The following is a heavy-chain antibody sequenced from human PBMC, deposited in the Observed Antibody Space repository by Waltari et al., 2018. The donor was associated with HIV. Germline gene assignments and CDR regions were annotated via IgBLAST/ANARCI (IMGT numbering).Heavy chain of an antibody. J-gene: IGHJ6*02. CDR2: ISYDGSNK. Sequence: QVQLVESGGGVVQPGRSLRLSCAASGFTFSSYAMHWVRQAPGKGLEWVAVISYDGSNKYYADSVKGRFTISRDNSKNTLYLQMNSLRAEDTAVYYCARDLRIGGATTPYHGMDVWGQGTTVTVSS. CDR1: GFTFSSYA. V-gene: IGHV3-30-3*01. D-gene: IGHD1-26*01. CDR3: ARDLRIGGATTPYHGMDV.